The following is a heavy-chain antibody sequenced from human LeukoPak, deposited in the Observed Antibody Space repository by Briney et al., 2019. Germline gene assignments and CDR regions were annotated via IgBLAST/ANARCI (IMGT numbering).Heavy chain of an antibody. V-gene: IGHV3-30-3*01. J-gene: IGHJ4*02. Sequence: GGSLRLSCAASGFTFSNYAMSWVRQAPAKGLEWLAVISYDGSNKYYADSVKGRFTISRDNSKNTLYLQMNSLRAEDTAVYYCATLPDGGYSYVDFDYWGQGTLVTVSS. CDR3: ATLPDGGYSYVDFDY. CDR2: ISYDGSNK. CDR1: GFTFSNYA. D-gene: IGHD5-18*01.